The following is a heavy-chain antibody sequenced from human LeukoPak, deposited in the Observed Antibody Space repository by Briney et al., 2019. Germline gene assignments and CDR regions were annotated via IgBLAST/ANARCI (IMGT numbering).Heavy chain of an antibody. Sequence: PGGSLRLSCATSGFTFSSYAMSWVRQAPGKGLEWVSAISASGGSPYYADSVKGRFTISRDNSKNTLYLQMKSLGAEDTAVYYCAKHNWGYLAGSGYWGQGTLVTVSS. V-gene: IGHV3-23*01. J-gene: IGHJ4*02. CDR2: ISASGGSP. CDR1: GFTFSSYA. D-gene: IGHD7-27*01. CDR3: AKHNWGYLAGSGY.